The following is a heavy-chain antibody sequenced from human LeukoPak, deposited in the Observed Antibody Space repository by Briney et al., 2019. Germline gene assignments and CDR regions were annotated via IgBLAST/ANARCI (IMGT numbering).Heavy chain of an antibody. J-gene: IGHJ6*02. CDR3: ARLSDYDFWSGPYPYYYYYYGMGV. D-gene: IGHD3-3*01. V-gene: IGHV3-21*01. CDR2: ISSSSSYI. CDR1: GFTFSSYS. Sequence: GGSLRLSCAASGFTFSSYSMNWVRQAPGKGLEWVSSISSSSSYIYYADSVKGRFTISRDNAKNSLYLQMNSLRAEDTAVYYCARLSDYDFWSGPYPYYYYYYGMGVWGQGTTVTVSS.